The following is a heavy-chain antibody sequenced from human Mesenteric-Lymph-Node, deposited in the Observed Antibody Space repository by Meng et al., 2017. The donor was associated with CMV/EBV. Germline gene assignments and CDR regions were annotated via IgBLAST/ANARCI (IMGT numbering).Heavy chain of an antibody. J-gene: IGHJ4*02. V-gene: IGHV4-34*01. D-gene: IGHD3-3*01. CDR1: GGSFSGYY. CDR3: ARGLEWPDY. Sequence: GSLRLSCAVYGGSFSGYYWSWIRQTPGKGLEWIGEVNHSGSTNYNPSLKSRVTISVDTSKNQFSLKLSSVTAADTAVYYCARGLEWPDYWGQGTLVTVSS. CDR2: VNHSGST.